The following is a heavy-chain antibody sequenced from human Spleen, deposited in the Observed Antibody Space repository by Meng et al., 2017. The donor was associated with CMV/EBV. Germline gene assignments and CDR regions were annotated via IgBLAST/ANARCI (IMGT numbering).Heavy chain of an antibody. V-gene: IGHV1-2*02. CDR2: INPNSGGT. J-gene: IGHJ5*01. Sequence: CKASGYIFIGYYMHWVRQAPGQGLEWMGWINPNSGGTNYAQKFQGRVTMTSDTSISTAYMELSRLTSDDTAVYYCARDFSNFHWLDSWGQGTLVTVSS. D-gene: IGHD4-11*01. CDR3: ARDFSNFHWLDS. CDR1: GYIFIGYY.